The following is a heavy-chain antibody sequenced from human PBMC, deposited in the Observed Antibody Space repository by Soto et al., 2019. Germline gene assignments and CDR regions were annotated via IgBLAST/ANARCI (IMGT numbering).Heavy chain of an antibody. CDR2: IYHSGST. CDR1: GGSISSGGYS. D-gene: IGHD3-22*01. V-gene: IGHV4-30-2*01. CDR3: ARLYFHSNYYDSSGYYRVSRKDTDY. J-gene: IGHJ4*02. Sequence: PSETLSLTCTVSGGSISSGGYSWSWIRQPPGKGLEWIGYIYHSGSTYYNPSLKSRVTISVDRSKNQFSLKLSSVTAADTAVYYCARLYFHSNYYDSSGYYRVSRKDTDYWGQGTLVTVSS.